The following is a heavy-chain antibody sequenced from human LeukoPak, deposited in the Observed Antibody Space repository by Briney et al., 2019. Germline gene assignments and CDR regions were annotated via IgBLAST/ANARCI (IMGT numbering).Heavy chain of an antibody. Sequence: PGGSLRLSCAASGNYWMHWVRQAPGKGLVWVSHINSDGSWTSYADSVKGRFTISKDNAKNTVYLQMNSLRAEDTGIYYCARGTSAGGPISPFDFWGQGTVVTVSS. CDR2: INSDGSWT. D-gene: IGHD6-13*01. CDR3: ARGTSAGGPISPFDF. V-gene: IGHV3-74*01. CDR1: GNYW. J-gene: IGHJ4*02.